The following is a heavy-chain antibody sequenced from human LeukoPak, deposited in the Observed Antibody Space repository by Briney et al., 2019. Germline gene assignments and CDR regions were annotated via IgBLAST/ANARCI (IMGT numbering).Heavy chain of an antibody. V-gene: IGHV3-30-3*01. CDR2: ISYDGSNK. CDR1: GFTFSSYA. J-gene: IGHJ4*02. Sequence: PGGSLRLSCAASGFTFSSYAMHWVRQAPGKGLEWVAVISYDGSNKYYADSVKGRFTISRDNSKNSLYLEMNSLRTEDAAMYYRAKESGKFDYWGQGTLVAVSS. CDR3: AKESGKFDY.